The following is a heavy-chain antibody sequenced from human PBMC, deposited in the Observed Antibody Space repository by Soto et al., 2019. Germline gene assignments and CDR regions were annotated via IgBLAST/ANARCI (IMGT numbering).Heavy chain of an antibody. CDR3: SRDLGS. CDR1: GFTFSDHH. J-gene: IGHJ5*02. CDR2: TRNKANSYTT. V-gene: IGHV3-72*01. Sequence: EVHLVESGGGLVQPGGSLRLSCAASGFTFSDHHMDWVRQAPGKGLEWVGRTRNKANSYTTEYAASVKGRFTISRDDSKNSLYLQMNGRKTEDTAVYYCSRDLGSWGQGTLVTVSS.